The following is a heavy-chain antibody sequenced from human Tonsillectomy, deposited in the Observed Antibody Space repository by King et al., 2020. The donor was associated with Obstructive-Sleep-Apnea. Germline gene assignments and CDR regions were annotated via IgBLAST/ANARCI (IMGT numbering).Heavy chain of an antibody. CDR1: GFTFSSYG. CDR3: AKDRGYSGYEVVYYYYYGMDV. Sequence: VQLVESGGGVVQPGRSLRLSCAASGFTFSSYGMHWVRQAPGKGLEWVAVISYDGSNKYYADSVKGRFTISRDNSKNTLYLQINSLRAEDTAVYYCAKDRGYSGYEVVYYYYYGMDVWGQGTTVTVSS. V-gene: IGHV3-30*18. D-gene: IGHD5-12*01. J-gene: IGHJ6*02. CDR2: ISYDGSNK.